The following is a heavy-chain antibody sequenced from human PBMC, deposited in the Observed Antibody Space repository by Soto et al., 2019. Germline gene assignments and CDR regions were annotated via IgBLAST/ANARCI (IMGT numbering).Heavy chain of an antibody. CDR2: INGDGSRI. CDR1: GFPFSGYW. J-gene: IGHJ4*02. V-gene: IGHV3-74*01. CDR3: AKDHNCSGGSCYLIDY. D-gene: IGHD2-15*01. Sequence: PGGSLRLSCAASGFPFSGYWMHWVRQAPGKGLVWVSRINGDGSRIDYADSVKGRFTISRDNSENTLYLQMNSLRAEDTAVYYCAKDHNCSGGSCYLIDYWGQGTLVTVSS.